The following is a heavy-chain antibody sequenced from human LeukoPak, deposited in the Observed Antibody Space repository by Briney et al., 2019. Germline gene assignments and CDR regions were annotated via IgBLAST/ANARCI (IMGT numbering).Heavy chain of an antibody. CDR1: GYTYPSNG. CDR2: ISGNNGNT. Sequence: ASVKVSCKSSGYTYPSNGTSWGGRAPEQGLKGLGWISGNNGNTNYAQKLQGRVTMTTDTSTSTAYMELRSLRSDDTAVYYCARGRDVVVPAAIIGGAFDIWGQGTMVTVSS. D-gene: IGHD2-2*02. J-gene: IGHJ3*02. CDR3: ARGRDVVVPAAIIGGAFDI. V-gene: IGHV1-18*04.